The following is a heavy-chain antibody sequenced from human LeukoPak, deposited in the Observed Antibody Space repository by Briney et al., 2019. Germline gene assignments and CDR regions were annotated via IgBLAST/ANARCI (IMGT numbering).Heavy chain of an antibody. CDR3: ARAKNDYGDYVFDY. Sequence: PSETLSLTCTVSGGSISSYYWSWIRQPPGKGLEWIGYIYYSGSTNYNPSLKSRVTISVDTSKNQFSLKLSSVTAADTAVYYCARAKNDYGDYVFDYWGRGTLVTVSS. D-gene: IGHD4-17*01. V-gene: IGHV4-59*01. CDR2: IYYSGST. J-gene: IGHJ4*02. CDR1: GGSISSYY.